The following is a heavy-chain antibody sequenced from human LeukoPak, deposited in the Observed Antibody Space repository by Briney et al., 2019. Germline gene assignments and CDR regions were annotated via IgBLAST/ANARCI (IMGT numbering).Heavy chain of an antibody. D-gene: IGHD3-10*01. CDR3: ARRGFGYYYGSGSYTY. V-gene: IGHV4-34*01. J-gene: IGHJ4*02. CDR2: INHSGST. Sequence: PSETLSLTCAVYGGSFSGYYWSWIRQPPGKGLEWIGEINHSGSTNYNPSLKSRVTISVDTSKNQFSLKLSSVTAADTAVYYCARRGFGYYYGSGSYTYWGQGTLVTVSS. CDR1: GGSFSGYY.